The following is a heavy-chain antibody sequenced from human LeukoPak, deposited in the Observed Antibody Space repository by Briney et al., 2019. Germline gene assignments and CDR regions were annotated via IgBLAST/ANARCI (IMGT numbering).Heavy chain of an antibody. D-gene: IGHD3-10*01. CDR1: GFTFSSYS. J-gene: IGHJ4*02. Sequence: PGGSLRLSCAASGFTFSSYSMNWVRQAPGKGLEWVSYISSSGSTIYYADSVKGRFTISRDNAKNSLYLQMNSLRAEDTAVYYCERDELDGSGKFDYWGQGTLVTVSS. V-gene: IGHV3-48*04. CDR3: ERDELDGSGKFDY. CDR2: ISSSGSTI.